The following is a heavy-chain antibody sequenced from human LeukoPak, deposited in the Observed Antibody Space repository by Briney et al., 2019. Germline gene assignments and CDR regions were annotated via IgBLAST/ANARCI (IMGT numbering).Heavy chain of an antibody. CDR2: ISWNSGSI. CDR3: AKSFWWFGEFSPFDY. Sequence: GGSLRLSCAASGFTFEDYAMHWVRQAPGKGLEWVSGISWNSGSISYADSVKGRFTISRDNAKNSLYLQMNSLRAEDTAVYYCAKSFWWFGEFSPFDYWGQGTLVTVSS. D-gene: IGHD3-10*01. J-gene: IGHJ4*02. V-gene: IGHV3-9*01. CDR1: GFTFEDYA.